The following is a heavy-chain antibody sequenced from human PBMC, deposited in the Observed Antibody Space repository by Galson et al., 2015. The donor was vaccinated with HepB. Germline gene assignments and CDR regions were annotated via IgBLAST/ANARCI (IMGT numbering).Heavy chain of an antibody. J-gene: IGHJ4*02. CDR3: AKDQSCSGGSCYSRGSFDY. D-gene: IGHD2-15*01. CDR2: ISGSGGST. CDR1: GFTFSSYA. Sequence: SLRLSCAASGFTFSSYAMSWVRQAPGKGLEWVSAISGSGGSTYYADSVKGRFTISRDNSKNTLYLQMNSLRAGDTAVYYCAKDQSCSGGSCYSRGSFDYWGQGTLVTVSS. V-gene: IGHV3-23*01.